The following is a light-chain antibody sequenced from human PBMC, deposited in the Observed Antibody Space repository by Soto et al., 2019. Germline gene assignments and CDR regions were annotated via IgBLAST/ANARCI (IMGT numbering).Light chain of an antibody. CDR3: QKYNSAPPWT. J-gene: IGKJ1*01. Sequence: DIQMTQSPSSLSASVGDRGTITCRASQGISNYLAWYQQKPGKVPKLLIYAASTLQSGVPSRFSGSGSGTDFTLTISILQPEDVATYYCQKYNSAPPWTFGQGTKVEIK. V-gene: IGKV1-27*01. CDR1: QGISNY. CDR2: AAS.